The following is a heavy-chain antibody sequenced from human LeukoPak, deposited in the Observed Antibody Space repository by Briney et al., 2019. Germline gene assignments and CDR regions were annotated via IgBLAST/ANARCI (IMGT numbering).Heavy chain of an antibody. CDR1: GGSISSSDHY. D-gene: IGHD6-19*01. CDR2: IYHTGST. Sequence: PSETLSLTCTVSGGSISSSDHYWGWIRQPPGKGLEWIGSIYHTGSTNYNPSLESRVTISVDKSKNHFSLRLTSVTAADTAVYYCARDDATGVAGGGYLDYWGQGILVTVSS. J-gene: IGHJ4*02. V-gene: IGHV4-39*07. CDR3: ARDDATGVAGGGYLDY.